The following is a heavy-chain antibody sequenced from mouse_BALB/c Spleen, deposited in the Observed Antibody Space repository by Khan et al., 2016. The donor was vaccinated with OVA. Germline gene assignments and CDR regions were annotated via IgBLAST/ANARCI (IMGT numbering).Heavy chain of an antibody. V-gene: IGHV1S136*01. CDR1: GYTFTSYV. CDR2: IYPYNDDT. Sequence: VQLQQSGPELVKPGASVKMSCKASGYTFTSYVIHWVRQKPGQGLEWIGYIYPYNDDTKYNEKFEGKATLTSDKSSSTAYMELSSLTSEDSAVYFCATQGSTYTWFAYWGQGTLVTVSA. CDR3: ATQGSTYTWFAY. D-gene: IGHD1-1*01. J-gene: IGHJ3*01.